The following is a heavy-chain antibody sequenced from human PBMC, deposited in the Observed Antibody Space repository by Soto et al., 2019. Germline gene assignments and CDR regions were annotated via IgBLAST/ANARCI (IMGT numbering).Heavy chain of an antibody. J-gene: IGHJ6*03. D-gene: IGHD6-6*01. CDR3: ARDRKVSSSREAKYYYYYYMDV. CDR2: INYSGST. V-gene: IGHV4-39*07. Sequence: PSETLSLTCTVSGGSISSSSYYWGWIRQPPGKGLEWIGEINYSGSTNYNPSLKSRVTISVDTSKNQFSLKLSSVTAADTAVYYCARDRKVSSSREAKYYYYYYMDVWGKGTTVTVSS. CDR1: GGSISSSSYY.